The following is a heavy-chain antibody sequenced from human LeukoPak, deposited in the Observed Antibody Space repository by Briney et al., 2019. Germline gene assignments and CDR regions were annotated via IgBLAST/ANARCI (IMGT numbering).Heavy chain of an antibody. V-gene: IGHV3-23*01. Sequence: GGSLRLSCAASGFTFSSYSMSWVRQAPGKGLEWVSAISGSGGSTYYADSVKGRCTISRDNSKNTLYLQMHSLRAEDTAVYYCAKKPLGRVAGYDYWGHGTLVTVSS. CDR2: ISGSGGST. D-gene: IGHD6-19*01. CDR3: AKKPLGRVAGYDY. J-gene: IGHJ4*01. CDR1: GFTFSSYS.